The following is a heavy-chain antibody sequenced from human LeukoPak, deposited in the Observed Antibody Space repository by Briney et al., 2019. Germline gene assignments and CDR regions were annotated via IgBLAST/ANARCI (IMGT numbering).Heavy chain of an antibody. CDR1: GFTFSDYY. CDR2: ISSSGSTL. V-gene: IGHV3-11*01. D-gene: IGHD7-27*01. J-gene: IGHJ4*02. Sequence: GGSLRLSCAASGFTFSDYYMSWIRQAPGKGLEWVSYISSSGSTLYYADSVKGRFTISRDNAKNSLYLQMDSLRAEDTAVYYCAREPRPGGWGSGIDYWGQGTLVTVSS. CDR3: AREPRPGGWGSGIDY.